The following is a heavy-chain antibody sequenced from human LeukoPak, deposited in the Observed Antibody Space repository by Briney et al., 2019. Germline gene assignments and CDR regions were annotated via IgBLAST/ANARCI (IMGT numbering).Heavy chain of an antibody. Sequence: GASVKVSCKASGYTFNTYGMNWVRQAPGQGLEWMGWINTNTGNPTYAQGFTGRFVFSLDTSVSTAYLQISSLKAEDTAVYYCARDRYSYGYAGDYWGQGTLDTVSS. CDR1: GYTFNTYG. D-gene: IGHD5-18*01. CDR2: INTNTGNP. CDR3: ARDRYSYGYAGDY. J-gene: IGHJ4*02. V-gene: IGHV7-4-1*02.